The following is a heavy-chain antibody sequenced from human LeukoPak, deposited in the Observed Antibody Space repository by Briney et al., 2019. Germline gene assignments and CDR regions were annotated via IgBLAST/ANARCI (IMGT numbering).Heavy chain of an antibody. CDR2: INHSGST. CDR3: ARPRPYCSSTSCYRSRAFDI. Sequence: SETLSLTCAVYGGSFSGYYWSWIRQPLGKGLEWIGEINHSGSTNYNPSLKSRVTISVDTSKNQFSLKLSSVTAADTAVYYCARPRPYCSSTSCYRSRAFDIWGQGTMVTVSS. CDR1: GGSFSGYY. D-gene: IGHD2-2*01. J-gene: IGHJ3*02. V-gene: IGHV4-34*01.